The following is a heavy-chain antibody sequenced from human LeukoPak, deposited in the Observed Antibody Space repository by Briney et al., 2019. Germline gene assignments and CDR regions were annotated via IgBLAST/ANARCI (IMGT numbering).Heavy chain of an antibody. J-gene: IGHJ4*02. Sequence: GGSLRLSCAASGFTFDDYAMHWVRQAPGKGLEWVSSISWNSNSIGYADSVKGRFTISRDNAKNSLYLQMHTLRAEDTALYYCAKGDSTWDYFDYWGQGTLVTVSS. CDR2: ISWNSNSI. D-gene: IGHD2/OR15-2a*01. CDR3: AKGDSTWDYFDY. V-gene: IGHV3-9*01. CDR1: GFTFDDYA.